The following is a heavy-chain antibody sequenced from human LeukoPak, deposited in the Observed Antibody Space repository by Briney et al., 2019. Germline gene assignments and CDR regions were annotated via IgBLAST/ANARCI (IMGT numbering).Heavy chain of an antibody. D-gene: IGHD2/OR15-2a*01. CDR1: GFTFSSYG. CDR3: ARDRSMSGWYIDL. J-gene: IGHJ2*01. V-gene: IGHV3-33*01. Sequence: GGSLRLSCAASGFTFSSYGMHWVRQAPGEGLEWVAVIWYDESNKYYPDSVQGRFTISRGNSKNTLYLQVNSLRAEDTAVYYCARDRSMSGWYIDLWGRGTLVTVSS. CDR2: IWYDESNK.